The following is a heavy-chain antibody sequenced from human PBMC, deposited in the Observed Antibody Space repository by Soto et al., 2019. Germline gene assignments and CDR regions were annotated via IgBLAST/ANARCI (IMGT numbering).Heavy chain of an antibody. Sequence: PGGSLRLSCGASGFTFSSYAMSWVRQAPGKGLEWVSRLSGSGATTKYADSVEGRLTISRDNSKNTLYLQMDSLSAEDTAIYYCAKARCSDTDCYFPDTWGQGTLVTVS. V-gene: IGHV3-23*01. D-gene: IGHD2-21*02. J-gene: IGHJ5*02. CDR3: AKARCSDTDCYFPDT. CDR1: GFTFSSYA. CDR2: LSGSGATT.